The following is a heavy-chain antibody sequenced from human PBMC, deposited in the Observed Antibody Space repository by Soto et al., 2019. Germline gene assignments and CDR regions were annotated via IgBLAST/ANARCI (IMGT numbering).Heavy chain of an antibody. Sequence: PGGSLRLSCAASGFTFSSYGMHWVRQAPGKGLEWVAVISYDGSNKYYADSVKGRFTISRDNSKNTLYLQMNSLRAEDTAVYYCAKTFFVYGETDYWGQGTLVTVSS. D-gene: IGHD4-17*01. CDR3: AKTFFVYGETDY. CDR1: GFTFSSYG. CDR2: ISYDGSNK. J-gene: IGHJ4*02. V-gene: IGHV3-30*18.